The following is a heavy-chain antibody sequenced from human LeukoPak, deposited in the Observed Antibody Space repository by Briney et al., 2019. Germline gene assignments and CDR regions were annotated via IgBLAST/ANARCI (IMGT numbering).Heavy chain of an antibody. J-gene: IGHJ6*04. CDR1: GFTFSSYE. Sequence: GGSLRLSCAASGFTFSSYEMNWVRQAPGKGLEWVSYISSSGSTIYYADSVKGRFTISRDNVKNSLYLQMNSLGAEDTAVYYCAELGITMIGGVWGKGTTVTISS. V-gene: IGHV3-48*03. D-gene: IGHD3-10*02. CDR3: AELGITMIGGV. CDR2: ISSSGSTI.